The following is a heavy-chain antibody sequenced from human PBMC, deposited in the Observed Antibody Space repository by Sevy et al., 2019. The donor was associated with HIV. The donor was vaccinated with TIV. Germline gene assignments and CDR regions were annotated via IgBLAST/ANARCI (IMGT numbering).Heavy chain of an antibody. CDR1: GFTFSNYD. CDR2: ISHDGNYK. V-gene: IGHV3-30-3*01. D-gene: IGHD2-21*02. J-gene: IGHJ4*02. Sequence: GGSLRLSCAASGFTFSNYDMHWVRQAPGKGLEWVAVISHDGNYKNYADSVKVRFTISRDDFKNTLYLQMSSLRPEDTAVYFCARLFSCGGDCYYLDYWDQRALVTVSS. CDR3: ARLFSCGGDCYYLDY.